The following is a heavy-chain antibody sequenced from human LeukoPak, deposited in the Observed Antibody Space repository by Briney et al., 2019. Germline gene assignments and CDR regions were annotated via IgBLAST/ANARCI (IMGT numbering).Heavy chain of an antibody. CDR3: ARVRYSYAYYFDY. Sequence: PSETLSLTCAVYGGSFSGYYWSWIRQPPGKGLEWIGEINHSGGTNYNPSLKSRVTISVDTSKNQFSLKLSSVTAADTAVYYCARVRYSYAYYFDYWGQGTLVTVSS. V-gene: IGHV4-34*01. CDR2: INHSGGT. CDR1: GGSFSGYY. J-gene: IGHJ4*02. D-gene: IGHD5-18*01.